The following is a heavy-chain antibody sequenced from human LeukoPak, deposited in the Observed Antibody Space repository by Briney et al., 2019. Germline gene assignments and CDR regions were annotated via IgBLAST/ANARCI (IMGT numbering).Heavy chain of an antibody. J-gene: IGHJ4*02. CDR3: ARESREWELLPFGY. CDR2: ISSSGSTI. Sequence: GGSLRLSCAASGFTFSDYYMSWIRQAPGKGLEWVSYISSSGSTIYYADSVKGRFTISRDNAKNSLYLQMNSLRAEDTAVYYCARESREWELLPFGYWGQGTLVTVSS. V-gene: IGHV3-11*01. D-gene: IGHD1-26*01. CDR1: GFTFSDYY.